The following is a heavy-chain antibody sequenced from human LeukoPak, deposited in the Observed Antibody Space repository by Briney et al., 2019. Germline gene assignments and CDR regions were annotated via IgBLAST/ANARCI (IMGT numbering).Heavy chain of an antibody. V-gene: IGHV4-59*08. CDR1: GGSINSYY. D-gene: IGHD4-23*01. CDR2: IYYSGST. J-gene: IGHJ4*02. CDR3: ARHTTVVPPHYFDY. Sequence: SETLSLTCTVSGGSINSYYWSWIRQPPGEGLEWIGYIYYSGSTNYNPSLKSRVTISVDTSNNKFSLKLSSVTAADTAVYYCARHTTVVPPHYFDYWGQGTLVTVSS.